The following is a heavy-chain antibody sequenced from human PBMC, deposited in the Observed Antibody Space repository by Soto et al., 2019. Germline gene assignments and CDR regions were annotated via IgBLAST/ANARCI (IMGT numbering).Heavy chain of an antibody. Sequence: QVQLVQSGAEVKKPGASVKVSCKASGYTFTSYAMHWVRQAPGQRLEWMGWLNAGNGNTKYSQQFQGRVTITRDTSASTAYMALSRLRSEDTAVYYCPRVPGYSIGDLWGRGTLVTVSS. V-gene: IGHV1-3*01. CDR1: GYTFTSYA. D-gene: IGHD2-21*01. CDR3: PRVPGYSIGDL. CDR2: LNAGNGNT. J-gene: IGHJ2*01.